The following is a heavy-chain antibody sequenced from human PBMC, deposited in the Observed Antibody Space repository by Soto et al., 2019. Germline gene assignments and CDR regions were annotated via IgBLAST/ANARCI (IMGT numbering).Heavy chain of an antibody. J-gene: IGHJ5*02. V-gene: IGHV2-5*02. CDR3: AHRRGGSYSLDP. D-gene: IGHD1-26*01. Sequence: GLDLEWLGLIYWDDDKRYSPSLKSRLTITKDTSKNQVVLTMTNMDPVDTATYYCAHRRGGSYSLDPWGQGTLVTVSS. CDR2: IYWDDDK.